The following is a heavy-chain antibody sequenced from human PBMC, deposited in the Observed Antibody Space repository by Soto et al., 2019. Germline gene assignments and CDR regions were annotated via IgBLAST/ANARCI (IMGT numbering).Heavy chain of an antibody. Sequence: ASVKVSCTASGYTLTGYFMYWVLQAPGQGLEWMGWINLNSGGTKYAQNFQGRVTMTRDTSFNLVYMEMSGLMSDDTAVYYCAREARGTRGFEEIDIWGQGTPVTVSS. J-gene: IGHJ6*02. V-gene: IGHV1-2*02. CDR1: GYTLTGYF. D-gene: IGHD3-9*01. CDR2: INLNSGGT. CDR3: AREARGTRGFEEIDI.